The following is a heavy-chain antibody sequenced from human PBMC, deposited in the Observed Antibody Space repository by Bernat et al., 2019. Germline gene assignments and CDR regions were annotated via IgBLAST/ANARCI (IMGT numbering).Heavy chain of an antibody. J-gene: IGHJ6*02. CDR1: GDTFTSDD. V-gene: IGHV1-8*01. D-gene: IGHD4-17*01. CDR3: ARAGGDDYGYYVLRSYSYYDGMDV. Sequence: QVQLVQSGAEVKKPGASVKVSCKASGDTFTSDDINWVRQATGQGLEWMGWRNPNSGNTGYAQKFQGGVTMTRNTYISTAYMGLSSLGSEDTAVYYCARAGGDDYGYYVLRSYSYYDGMDVWGQGTTVTVSS. CDR2: RNPNSGNT.